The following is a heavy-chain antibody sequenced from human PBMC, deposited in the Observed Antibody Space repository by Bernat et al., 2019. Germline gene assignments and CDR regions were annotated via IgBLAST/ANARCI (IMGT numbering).Heavy chain of an antibody. J-gene: IGHJ4*02. V-gene: IGHV3-9*01. CDR1: GFTFDDYA. CDR3: ATDNDASRGFDY. CDR2: ISWNSGSI. D-gene: IGHD3-16*01. Sequence: EVQLVESGGGLVQPGRSLRLSCAASGFTFDDYAMHWVRQPPGKGLEWVSGISWNSGSIGYVGSVKGRVTISRDNAKNSLYLQMNSLRAEDTAVYYCATDNDASRGFDYWGQGALVTVSS.